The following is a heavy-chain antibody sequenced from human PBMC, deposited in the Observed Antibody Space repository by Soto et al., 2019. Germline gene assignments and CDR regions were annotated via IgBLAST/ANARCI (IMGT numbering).Heavy chain of an antibody. CDR2: ISGSGGST. Sequence: PGGSLRLSCAASGFTFSSYAMSWVRQAPGKGLEWVSAISGSGGSTYYADSVKGRFTISRDNSKNTLYLQMNSLRAEDTAVYYCAKDTWAPPSSIVVVPAAAIDYWGQGTLVTVSS. CDR1: GFTFSSYA. J-gene: IGHJ4*02. D-gene: IGHD2-2*01. V-gene: IGHV3-23*01. CDR3: AKDTWAPPSSIVVVPAAAIDY.